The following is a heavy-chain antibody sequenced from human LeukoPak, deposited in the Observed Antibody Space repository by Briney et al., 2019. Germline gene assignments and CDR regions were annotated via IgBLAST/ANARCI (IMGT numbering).Heavy chain of an antibody. J-gene: IGHJ6*01. V-gene: IGHV4-59*01. Sequence: SETLSLTCTVSGGSISSYYWSWIRQPPGKGLEWIGYIYYSESTNYNPSLKSRVTISVDTSKNQFSLKLTSVTAADTAVYYCARVVGYCSGGSCYYYYGMDVWGKGPRSPSPQ. CDR2: IYYSEST. CDR3: ARVVGYCSGGSCYYYYGMDV. D-gene: IGHD2-15*01. CDR1: GGSISSYY.